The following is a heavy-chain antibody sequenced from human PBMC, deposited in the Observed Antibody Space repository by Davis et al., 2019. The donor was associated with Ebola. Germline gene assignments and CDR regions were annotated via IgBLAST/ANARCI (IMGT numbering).Heavy chain of an antibody. CDR1: GYTFTNYD. V-gene: IGHV1-8*01. J-gene: IGHJ4*02. Sequence: AASVKVSCKASGYTFTNYDVHWVRQGTGQGLEWIGWMNPNSGNTGYGQKFQGRVTMTRNTSISTAYMELSSLTSEDTAVYYCARTYTGYSSSHFDYWGQGTLVTVSS. D-gene: IGHD6-6*01. CDR2: MNPNSGNT. CDR3: ARTYTGYSSSHFDY.